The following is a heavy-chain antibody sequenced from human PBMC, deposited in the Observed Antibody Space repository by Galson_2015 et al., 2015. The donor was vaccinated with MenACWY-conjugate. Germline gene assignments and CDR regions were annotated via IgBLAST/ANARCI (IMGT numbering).Heavy chain of an antibody. CDR3: ARINTATTTALDY. CDR2: INHSGST. CDR1: GGSFSGYY. J-gene: IGHJ4*02. V-gene: IGHV4-34*01. Sequence: SETLSLTCAVYGGSFSGYYWSWIRQPPGKGLEWIGEINHSGSTNYNPSLKSRVTISVDTSKNQFSLKLSSVTAADTAVYYCARINTATTTALDYWGQGTLVTVSS. D-gene: IGHD5-18*01.